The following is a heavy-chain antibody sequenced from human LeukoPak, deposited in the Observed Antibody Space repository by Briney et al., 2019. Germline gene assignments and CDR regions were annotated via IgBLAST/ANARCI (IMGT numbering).Heavy chain of an antibody. V-gene: IGHV4-30-4*08. Sequence: PSQTLSLTCTVSGGSISSGDYYWSWIRQPPGKGLEWIGYIYYSGSTYYNPSLKSRVTISVDTSKNQFSLKLSSVTAADTAVYYCARQVRVVPAAKPFSYFDYWGQGTLVTVSS. CDR2: IYYSGST. J-gene: IGHJ4*02. D-gene: IGHD2-2*01. CDR1: GGSISSGDYY. CDR3: ARQVRVVPAAKPFSYFDY.